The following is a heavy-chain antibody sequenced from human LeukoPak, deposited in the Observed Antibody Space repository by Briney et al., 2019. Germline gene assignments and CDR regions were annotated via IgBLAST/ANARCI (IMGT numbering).Heavy chain of an antibody. D-gene: IGHD6-19*01. CDR2: ISASSSSI. J-gene: IGHJ4*02. CDR1: GFTFSSYS. Sequence: PGGSLRLSCEASGFTFSSYSMNWVRQAPGKGLEWVSCISASSSSIYYADSVKGRFTISRDNSKNTLYLQMNSLRAEDAAVYYCAKDRSSGWPWYFDYWGQGTLVTVPS. CDR3: AKDRSSGWPWYFDY. V-gene: IGHV3-48*01.